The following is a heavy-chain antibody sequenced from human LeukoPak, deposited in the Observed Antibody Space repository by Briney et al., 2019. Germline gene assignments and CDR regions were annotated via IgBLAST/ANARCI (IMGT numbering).Heavy chain of an antibody. CDR1: GFTFSSYA. J-gene: IGHJ4*02. D-gene: IGHD4-17*01. Sequence: PGGSLRLSCAASGFTFSSYAMSWVRQAPGKGLEWFSAISGSGSSTYYVDSGKGRFTISRDNSKNTLYLQMNNLRAEDTALYYCAKDRRRTTVTSFDYWGQGTLVTVSS. CDR3: AKDRRRTTVTSFDY. CDR2: ISGSGSST. V-gene: IGHV3-23*01.